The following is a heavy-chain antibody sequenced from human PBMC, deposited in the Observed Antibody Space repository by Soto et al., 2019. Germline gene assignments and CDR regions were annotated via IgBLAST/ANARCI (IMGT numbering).Heavy chain of an antibody. J-gene: IGHJ4*02. Sequence: EASVKVSCKASGYTFTSYGISWVRQAPGQGLEWMGWISAYNGNTNYSQKFQGRVTITRDTSASTAYMELSSLRSEDTAVYYCAGTYGSGSYYTFDYWGQGTLVTVSS. CDR2: ISAYNGNT. D-gene: IGHD3-10*01. CDR3: AGTYGSGSYYTFDY. V-gene: IGHV1-18*01. CDR1: GYTFTSYG.